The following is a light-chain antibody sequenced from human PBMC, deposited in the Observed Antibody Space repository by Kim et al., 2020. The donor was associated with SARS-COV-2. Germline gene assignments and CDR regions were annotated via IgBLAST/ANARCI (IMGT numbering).Light chain of an antibody. Sequence: LAPRETAILSCRASQSVSASYLAWYQQKPGQAPRLLIYGASIRAIGIPHRFSGGGSGTDFTLAISGLEPEDFAVYFCQHFGGSLTFGGGTKVDIK. CDR1: QSVSASY. J-gene: IGKJ4*01. CDR2: GAS. CDR3: QHFGGSLT. V-gene: IGKV3-20*01.